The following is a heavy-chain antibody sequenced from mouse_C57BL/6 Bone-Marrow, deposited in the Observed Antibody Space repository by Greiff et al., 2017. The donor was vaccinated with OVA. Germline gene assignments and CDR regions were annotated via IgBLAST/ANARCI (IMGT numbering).Heavy chain of an antibody. V-gene: IGHV5-4*03. CDR2: ISDGCSYT. CDR3: ARALYYYGSSLWYFDV. J-gene: IGHJ1*03. D-gene: IGHD1-1*01. Sequence: EVKLVESGGGLVKPGGSLKLSCAASGFTFSSSAMSWVRQTPEKRLAWVATISDGCSYTYYPDNVKGRFTISRDNAKNNLYLQMSHLKSEDTAMYYCARALYYYGSSLWYFDVWGTGTTVTVSS. CDR1: GFTFSSSA.